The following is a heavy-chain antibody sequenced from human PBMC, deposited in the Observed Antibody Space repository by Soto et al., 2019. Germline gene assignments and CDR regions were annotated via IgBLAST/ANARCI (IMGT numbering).Heavy chain of an antibody. V-gene: IGHV3-7*03. D-gene: IGHD6-19*01. J-gene: IGHJ4*02. CDR3: ARWESSGWYLGI. CDR2: INPDGTKR. CDR1: GFTFSSYA. Sequence: GGSLRLSCAASGFTFSSYAMSWVRQARGKGLEWVASINPDGTKRFYVDSVQGRFTISRDDAKNSVFLQMISLRAEDTAVYYCARWESSGWYLGIWGQGTLVTVSS.